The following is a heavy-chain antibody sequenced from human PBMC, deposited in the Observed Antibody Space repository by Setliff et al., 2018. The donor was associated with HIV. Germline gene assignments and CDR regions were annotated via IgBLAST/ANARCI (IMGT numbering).Heavy chain of an antibody. CDR2: IYLSDSDT. CDR3: ARHLIPGDPRYSSSWYY. CDR1: GYTFPHSW. Sequence: PGESLKISCKGSGYTFPHSWIGWVRQMPGKGLEWMGIIYLSDSDTRYSPSFQGQVTIPADKSISTAYLQWSSLKASDTAMYYCARHLIPGDPRYSSSWYYWGQGTLVTVSS. V-gene: IGHV5-51*01. D-gene: IGHD6-13*01. J-gene: IGHJ4*02.